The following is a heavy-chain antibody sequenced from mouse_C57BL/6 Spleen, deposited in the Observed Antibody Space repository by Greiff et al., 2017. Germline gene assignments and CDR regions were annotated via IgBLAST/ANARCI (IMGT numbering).Heavy chain of an antibody. CDR1: GYTFTSYL. Sequence: VQLQQPGAELVRPGSSVKLSCKASGYTFTSYLMPWVKQRPIQGLEWIGNIDPSVSETHYNQKFKDKDTLTVDKSSSTAYMQLSSLTSEDSAVYYCAREGDDYWGQGTTLTVSA. V-gene: IGHV1-52*01. CDR2: IDPSVSET. J-gene: IGHJ2*01. CDR3: AREGDDY.